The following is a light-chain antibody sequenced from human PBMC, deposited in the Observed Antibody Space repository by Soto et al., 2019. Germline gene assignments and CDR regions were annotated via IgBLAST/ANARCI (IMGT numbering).Light chain of an antibody. CDR1: SSDVGSYNL. CDR3: CSYAGSSSYV. V-gene: IGLV2-23*01. J-gene: IGLJ1*01. Sequence: VLTQPASVSGSPGQSIAISCTGTSSDVGSYNLVSWYQQHPGKAPKLMIYEGSKRPSGVSNRFSGSKSGNTASLTISGLQAEDEADYYCCSYAGSSSYVFGTGTKVTVL. CDR2: EGS.